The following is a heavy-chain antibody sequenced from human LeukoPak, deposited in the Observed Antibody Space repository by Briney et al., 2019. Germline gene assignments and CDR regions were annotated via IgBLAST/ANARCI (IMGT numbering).Heavy chain of an antibody. Sequence: PEALSVTCNVSGGSISSYLWSWIRPHPGKGLEWIGYIYYSGPSNYNPSLKRRVAISVDTSKNQFSLKLSAVTAAVAPVYYCARARGYYGSGSPISAGWFDPWGQGTLVTVSS. J-gene: IGHJ5*02. V-gene: IGHV4-59*01. CDR2: IYYSGPS. CDR1: GGSISSYL. D-gene: IGHD3-10*01. CDR3: ARARGYYGSGSPISAGWFDP.